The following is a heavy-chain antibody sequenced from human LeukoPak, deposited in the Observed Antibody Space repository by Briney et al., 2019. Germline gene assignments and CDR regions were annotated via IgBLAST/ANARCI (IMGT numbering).Heavy chain of an antibody. J-gene: IGHJ4*02. CDR1: GYSISSGHY. V-gene: IGHV4-38-2*02. Sequence: PSETLSLTCTVSGYSISSGHYWAWIRQSPEKGLEWIASMFHSGSTYYNPSLKSRVTSSADTSKNEFSLKLSSVTAADTAVYYCARLLLGRWLLLHYFDYWGQGTLVTVSS. CDR3: ARLLLGRWLLLHYFDY. D-gene: IGHD3-22*01. CDR2: MFHSGST.